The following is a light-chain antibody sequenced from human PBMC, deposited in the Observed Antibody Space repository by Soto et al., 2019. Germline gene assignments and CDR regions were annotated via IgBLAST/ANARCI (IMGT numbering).Light chain of an antibody. Sequence: ETVLTQSPGTLSLSPGERATLSCRSSQSVSSNYLAWYQQKPGQAPRLLIYDVSSRATVIPDRFSGSGSGTDFTLTISRLEPEDFAMYDCQQYGSSPTFGQGSKVEIK. CDR1: QSVSSNY. CDR3: QQYGSSPT. CDR2: DVS. J-gene: IGKJ1*01. V-gene: IGKV3-20*01.